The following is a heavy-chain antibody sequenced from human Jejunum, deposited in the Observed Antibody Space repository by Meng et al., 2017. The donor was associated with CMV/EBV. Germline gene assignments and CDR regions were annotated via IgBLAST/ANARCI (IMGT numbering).Heavy chain of an antibody. CDR1: GNNFRSYG. Sequence: KVSGNNFRSYGINWVRQPPGQGLEWMGWISGYNGNTNYAQRLQGRVTMTTDTSTSTAYMELRSLRSDDMAVYYCARSGINDYGFFDYWGQGTLVTVSS. CDR2: ISGYNGNT. V-gene: IGHV1-18*03. CDR3: ARSGINDYGFFDY. J-gene: IGHJ4*02. D-gene: IGHD5-12*01.